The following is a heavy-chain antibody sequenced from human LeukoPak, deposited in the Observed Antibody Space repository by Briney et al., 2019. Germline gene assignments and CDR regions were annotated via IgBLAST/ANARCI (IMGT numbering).Heavy chain of an antibody. CDR2: TQEDGNEI. CDR3: ARDARVVLDY. V-gene: IGHV3-7*01. CDR1: GFTFSSYE. J-gene: IGHJ4*02. Sequence: PGGSLRLSCAASGFTFSSYEMSWVRQAPGKGLEWVANTQEDGNEIYYVDSVKGRFTISRDNAKDSLYLQMNSLRAEDTAVYYCARDARVVLDYWGQGTLVTVSS. D-gene: IGHD2-15*01.